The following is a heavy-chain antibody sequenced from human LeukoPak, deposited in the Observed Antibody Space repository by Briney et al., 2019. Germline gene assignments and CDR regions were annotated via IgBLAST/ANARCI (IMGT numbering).Heavy chain of an antibody. CDR1: GYSFDNYG. D-gene: IGHD3-22*01. CDR3: ARRQHGSGFHSQFDF. J-gene: IGHJ4*02. V-gene: IGHV1-18*01. Sequence: ASVKVSCKASGYSFDNYGISWVRQARGHGLEWMGWISVYNGNTNYAQKFQGRVNLTTDTSTTTVYMELRSLRSDDTAVFYCARRQHGSGFHSQFDFWGQGTLVTVSS. CDR2: ISVYNGNT.